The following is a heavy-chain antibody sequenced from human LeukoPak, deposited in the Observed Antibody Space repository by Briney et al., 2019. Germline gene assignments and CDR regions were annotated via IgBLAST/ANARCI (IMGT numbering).Heavy chain of an antibody. CDR1: GFTFSSYA. CDR3: ATMITVTNYYYYYGMDV. CDR2: ISYDGSNK. V-gene: IGHV3-30-3*01. D-gene: IGHD4-17*01. J-gene: IGHJ6*02. Sequence: PGRSLRLSCAASGFTFSSYAMHWVRQAPGKGLEWVAVISYDGSNKYYADSVKGRFTISRDNSKNTLYLQMNSLRAEDTAVYYCATMITVTNYYYYYGMDVWGQGTTVTVSS.